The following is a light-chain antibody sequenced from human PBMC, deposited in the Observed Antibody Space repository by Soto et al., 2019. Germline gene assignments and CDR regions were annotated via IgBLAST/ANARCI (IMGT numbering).Light chain of an antibody. CDR2: DAS. V-gene: IGKV3-11*01. Sequence: EIVLTQSPATLSLSPGERATLSCRASQSVRSYLAWYQQKPGQAPRLLIYDASNRATGIPARFSGSGSGTDFTLTISSLEPEDFAVYYCQQRSNWPITFGQGPRLEIK. CDR1: QSVRSY. CDR3: QQRSNWPIT. J-gene: IGKJ5*01.